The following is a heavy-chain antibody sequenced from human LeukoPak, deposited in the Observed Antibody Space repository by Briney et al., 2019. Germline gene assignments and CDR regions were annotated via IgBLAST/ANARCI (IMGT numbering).Heavy chain of an antibody. CDR3: AKTLGYCSSTSCVRRGMDV. V-gene: IGHV3-23*01. J-gene: IGHJ6*04. CDR2: ISGSGGNT. D-gene: IGHD2-2*01. Sequence: GGSLRLSCAASGFTFSSYAMSWVPQAPVKGLEWVSGISGSGGNTYYADSVKGRFTISRDNSKNTLYLQMNSLRAEDTAVYYCAKTLGYCSSTSCVRRGMDVWGKGTTVTVSS. CDR1: GFTFSSYA.